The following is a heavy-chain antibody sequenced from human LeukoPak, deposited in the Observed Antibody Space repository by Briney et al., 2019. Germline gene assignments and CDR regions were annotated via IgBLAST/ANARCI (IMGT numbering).Heavy chain of an antibody. CDR3: ARAPPVVVPAASFYYYYMDV. CDR1: GGSFSGYY. Sequence: PSETLSLTCAVYGGSFSGYYWSWIRQPPGKGLEWIGEINHSGSTNCYASLKSRVTISVDTSKNQFSLKLSSVTAADTAVYYCARAPPVVVPAASFYYYYMDVWGKGTAVTVSS. J-gene: IGHJ6*03. D-gene: IGHD2-2*01. V-gene: IGHV4-34*01. CDR2: INHSGST.